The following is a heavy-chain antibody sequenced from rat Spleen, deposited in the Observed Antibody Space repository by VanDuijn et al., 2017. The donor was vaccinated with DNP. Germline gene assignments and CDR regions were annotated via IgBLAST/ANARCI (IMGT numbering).Heavy chain of an antibody. D-gene: IGHD1-11*01. Sequence: EVLLVESDGGLVQPGRSLKLSCAASGFTFSDSYMAWVRQAPTKGLEWVATISYDGSDTYYRDSMKGRFTISRDNAKSTLYLQMDSQRSEDTATYYCARHGDGNYGFDWFAYWGQGTLVTVSS. CDR2: ISYDGSDT. CDR1: GFTFSDSY. J-gene: IGHJ3*01. V-gene: IGHV5-29*01. CDR3: ARHGDGNYGFDWFAY.